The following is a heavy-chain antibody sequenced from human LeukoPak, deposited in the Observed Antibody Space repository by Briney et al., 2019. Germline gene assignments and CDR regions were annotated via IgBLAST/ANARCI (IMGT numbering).Heavy chain of an antibody. J-gene: IGHJ4*02. CDR3: ARDRDGYNY. CDR2: IYSGGST. CDR1: GFTVSSNY. V-gene: IGHV3-66*01. Sequence: GGSLRLSCAASGFTVSSNYLNWVRQAPGQGLEWVSVIYSGGSTYYADSVKGRFTISRDNAKNTPYLQMNSLRAEDTAVYYCARDRDGYNYWGQGTLVTVSS. D-gene: IGHD5-24*01.